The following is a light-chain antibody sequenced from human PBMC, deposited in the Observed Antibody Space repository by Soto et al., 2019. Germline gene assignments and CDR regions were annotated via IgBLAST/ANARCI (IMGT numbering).Light chain of an antibody. V-gene: IGLV2-14*03. Sequence: SALTQPASVSGSPGQWIAISCTGASIDVGGYNYVSWYQQHPGKAPKLMIYDVASRPSGVSDRFSGSKSGNTASLTISGLQAEDEAAYYCSSYTSSSTLYVFGTGTKVTVL. CDR2: DVA. J-gene: IGLJ1*01. CDR3: SSYTSSSTLYV. CDR1: SIDVGGYNY.